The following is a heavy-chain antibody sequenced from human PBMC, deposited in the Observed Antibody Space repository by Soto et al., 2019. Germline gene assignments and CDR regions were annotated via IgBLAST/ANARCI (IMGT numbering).Heavy chain of an antibody. Sequence: QVQLVESGGGVVQPGRSLRLSCAASGFTFSSYVIHWVRQTPDKGLEWVAFISRDGSNEYYADSVKGRFTISGDNSKNTLYLEMNSLRAEDTAVYYCARDDEGGSDCDLGYWGQGTLVTVSS. CDR1: GFTFSSYV. V-gene: IGHV3-30*04. D-gene: IGHD3-10*01. J-gene: IGHJ4*02. CDR3: ARDDEGGSDCDLGY. CDR2: ISRDGSNE.